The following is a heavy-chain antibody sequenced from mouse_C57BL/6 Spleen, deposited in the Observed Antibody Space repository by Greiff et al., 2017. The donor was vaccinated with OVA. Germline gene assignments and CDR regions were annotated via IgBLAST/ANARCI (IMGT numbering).Heavy chain of an antibody. J-gene: IGHJ2*01. V-gene: IGHV5-17*01. Sequence: EVKLMESGGGLVKPGGSLKLSCAASGFTFSDYGMHWVRQAPEKGLEWVAYISSGSSTIYYADTVKGRFTISRDNAKNTLFLQMTSLRSEDTAMYYCARWLLRYPFDYWGQGTTLTVSS. CDR1: GFTFSDYG. CDR2: ISSGSSTI. CDR3: ARWLLRYPFDY. D-gene: IGHD1-1*01.